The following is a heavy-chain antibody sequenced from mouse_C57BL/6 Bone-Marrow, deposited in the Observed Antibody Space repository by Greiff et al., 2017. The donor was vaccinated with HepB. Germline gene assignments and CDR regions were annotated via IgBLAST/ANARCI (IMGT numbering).Heavy chain of an antibody. D-gene: IGHD2-13*01. CDR3: VRQTTSFDV. CDR2: IRSKSNNYAT. CDR1: GFSFNTYA. J-gene: IGHJ1*03. V-gene: IGHV10-1*01. Sequence: EVQGVESGGGLVQPKGSLKLSCAASGFSFNTYAMNWVRQAPGKGLEWVARIRSKSNNYATYYADSVKDRFTISRDDSESMLYLQMNNLKTEDTAMYYCVRQTTSFDVWGTGTTVTVSS.